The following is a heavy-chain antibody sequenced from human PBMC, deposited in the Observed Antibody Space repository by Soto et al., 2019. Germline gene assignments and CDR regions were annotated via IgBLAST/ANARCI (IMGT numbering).Heavy chain of an antibody. CDR2: ISVNNGHA. D-gene: IGHD5-12*01. CDR3: ARDVLHIGTDSYYFGD. Sequence: QVQLVQSGAEVQKPGASVKVSCTTSGYTFPSYVIAWVRQAPGQVPEWMGWISVNNGHALYAQKFLGRVSLTTDTSTTTVYMDLTSLRSDDTAVYYCARDVLHIGTDSYYFGDWGPGTLVTVSS. V-gene: IGHV1-18*04. CDR1: GYTFPSYV. J-gene: IGHJ4*02.